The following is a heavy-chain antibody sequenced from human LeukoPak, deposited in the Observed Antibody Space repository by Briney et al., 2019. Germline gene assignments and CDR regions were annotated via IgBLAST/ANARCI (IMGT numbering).Heavy chain of an antibody. CDR1: SGSISSGDYY. Sequence: PSETLSLTCTVSSGSISSGDYYWTWIRQPPWKGLEWIGNIYYSGSTYYNPSLKSRVTISVDTSKNQFSLKLSSVTAADTAVYYCARQTGRFSPDYWGQGTLVTVSS. CDR3: ARQTGRFSPDY. CDR2: IYYSGST. V-gene: IGHV4-30-4*01. D-gene: IGHD3-3*01. J-gene: IGHJ4*02.